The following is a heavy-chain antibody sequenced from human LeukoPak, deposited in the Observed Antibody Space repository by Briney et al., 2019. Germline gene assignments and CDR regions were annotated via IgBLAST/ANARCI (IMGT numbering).Heavy chain of an antibody. D-gene: IGHD7-27*01. CDR3: ARGVAQLGPYYFDY. Sequence: PSETLSLTCTVSGGSISSGGYYWSWICQHPGKGLKWIGYIYYSGSTYYNPSLKSRVTISVDTSKNQFSLKLSSVTAADTAVYYCARGVAQLGPYYFDYWGQGTLVTVSS. CDR1: GGSISSGGYY. J-gene: IGHJ4*02. V-gene: IGHV4-31*03. CDR2: IYYSGST.